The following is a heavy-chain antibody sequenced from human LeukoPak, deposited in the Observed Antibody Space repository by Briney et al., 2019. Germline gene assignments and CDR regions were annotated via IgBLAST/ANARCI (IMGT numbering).Heavy chain of an antibody. V-gene: IGHV4-59*08. J-gene: IGHJ4*02. CDR1: GGSISSYY. CDR2: IYYSGST. D-gene: IGHD2-2*01. CDR3: AKSLDIVVVPDY. Sequence: PSETLSLTCTVSGGSISSYYWSWIRQPPGKGLEWIGYIYYSGSTKYNPSLKSRVTISVDTSKNQFSLKLSSVTAADTAVYYCAKSLDIVVVPDYWGQGTLVTVSS.